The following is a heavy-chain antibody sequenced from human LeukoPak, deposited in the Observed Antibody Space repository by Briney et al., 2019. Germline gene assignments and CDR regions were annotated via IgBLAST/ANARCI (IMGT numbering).Heavy chain of an antibody. V-gene: IGHV4-34*01. Sequence: SETLSLICAVYGGSFSGYYWSWIRQPPGKGLEWIGEINHSGSTNYNPSLKSRVTISVDTSKNQFSLKLSSVTAADTAVYYCASGVYSSSDYYYYGMDVWGQGTTVTVSS. CDR3: ASGVYSSSDYYYYGMDV. CDR1: GGSFSGYY. D-gene: IGHD6-13*01. J-gene: IGHJ6*02. CDR2: INHSGST.